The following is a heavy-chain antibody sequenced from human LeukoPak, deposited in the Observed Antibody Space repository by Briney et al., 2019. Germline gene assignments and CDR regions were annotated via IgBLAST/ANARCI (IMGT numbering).Heavy chain of an antibody. CDR2: INTNTGNP. V-gene: IGHV7-4-1*02. D-gene: IGHD6-6*01. CDR1: GYTITSYG. Sequence: GASVKVSCKASGYTITSYGMNWVRQAPGQGLEWMGWINTNTGNPTYAQGFTGRFVFSLDTSVSTAYLQISSLKAEDTAVYYCARSGRPSFYYYMDVWGKGTTVTVSS. J-gene: IGHJ6*03. CDR3: ARSGRPSFYYYMDV.